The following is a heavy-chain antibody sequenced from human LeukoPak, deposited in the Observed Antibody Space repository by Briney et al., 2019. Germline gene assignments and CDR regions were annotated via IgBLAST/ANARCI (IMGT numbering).Heavy chain of an antibody. Sequence: PGGSLRLSCAASGFTFSSYGMHWVRQAPGKGLEWVAVISYDGSNKYYADSVKGRFTISRDNSKNTLYLQMNSLRAEDTAVYYCAKGLWGPIVEGTPPRFDYWGQGTLVTVSS. V-gene: IGHV3-30*18. CDR2: ISYDGSNK. J-gene: IGHJ4*02. CDR3: AKGLWGPIVEGTPPRFDY. CDR1: GFTFSSYG. D-gene: IGHD3-16*02.